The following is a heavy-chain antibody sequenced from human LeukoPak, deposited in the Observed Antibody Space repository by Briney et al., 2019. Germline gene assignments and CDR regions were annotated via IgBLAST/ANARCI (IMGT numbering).Heavy chain of an antibody. CDR1: GFTFSSYA. V-gene: IGHV3-23*01. CDR3: VREGHRPSGDFDS. D-gene: IGHD7-27*01. CDR2: ISGSGGST. Sequence: LPGGSLRLSCAASGFTFSSYAMSWVRQAPGKGLEWVSAISGSGGSTYYADSVKGRFTISRDNSKNTLYLQMNSLRTEDSAVYYCVREGHRPSGDFDSWGQGALVTVSS. J-gene: IGHJ4*02.